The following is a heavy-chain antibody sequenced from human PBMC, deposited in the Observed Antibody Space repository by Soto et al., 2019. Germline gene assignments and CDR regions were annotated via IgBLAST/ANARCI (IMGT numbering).Heavy chain of an antibody. CDR1: GGTFSSYA. D-gene: IGHD2-15*01. CDR2: IIPIFGTA. J-gene: IGHJ5*02. V-gene: IGHV1-69*13. Sequence: ASVKVSCKASGGTFSSYAISWVRQAPGQGLEWMGGIIPIFGTANYAQKFQGRVTITADESTSTAYMELSSLRSEDTAVYYCARGVAAGDNWFDPWGQGTLVTVSS. CDR3: ARGVAAGDNWFDP.